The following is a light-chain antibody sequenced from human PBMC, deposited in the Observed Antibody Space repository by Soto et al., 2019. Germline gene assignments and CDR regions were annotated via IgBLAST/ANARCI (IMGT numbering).Light chain of an antibody. J-gene: IGKJ5*01. CDR1: QSVLYSSNSKNY. Sequence: IVMTQSPDCLAVSLGERATINCKSSQSVLYSSNSKNYLAWYQQKPGQPPKLLIYWASTRESGVPDRFSGSGSGTDFTLTISSLQAEDVAIYYCQQYYSSPPTFGQGTRLEIK. V-gene: IGKV4-1*01. CDR2: WAS. CDR3: QQYYSSPPT.